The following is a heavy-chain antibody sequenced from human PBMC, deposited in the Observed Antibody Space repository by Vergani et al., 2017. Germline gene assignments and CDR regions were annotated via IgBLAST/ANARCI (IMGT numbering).Heavy chain of an antibody. D-gene: IGHD5-12*01. Sequence: EVQLVESGGGLVQPGGSLRLSCAASGFTFSSYWMHWVRQAPGKGLVWVSRINSDGSSTSYADSVKGRFTISRDNAKNTLYLQMNSLRAEDTAVYYCAKFSGYDYYFDYWGQGTLVTVSS. V-gene: IGHV3-74*01. CDR2: INSDGSST. CDR3: AKFSGYDYYFDY. CDR1: GFTFSSYW. J-gene: IGHJ4*02.